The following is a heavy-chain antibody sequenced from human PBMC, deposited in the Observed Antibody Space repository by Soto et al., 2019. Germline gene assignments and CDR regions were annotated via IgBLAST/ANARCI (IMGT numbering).Heavy chain of an antibody. CDR1: GFTFSNYYW. Sequence: GSLRLSCAASGFTFSNYYWMHWVRQAPGKGLVWVSRIKSDGSHIGYADSVKGRFTISRDNAKNTLYLQMNSLRAEDTAVYYCEISYWPVGNYWGQGIPVTVSS. J-gene: IGHJ4*02. CDR2: IKSDGSHI. D-gene: IGHD1-26*01. V-gene: IGHV3-74*01. CDR3: EISYWPVGNY.